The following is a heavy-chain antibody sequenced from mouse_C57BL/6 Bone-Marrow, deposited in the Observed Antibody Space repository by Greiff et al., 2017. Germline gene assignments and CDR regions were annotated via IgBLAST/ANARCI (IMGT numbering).Heavy chain of an antibody. Sequence: QVQLQQPGAELVRPGSSVKLSCKASGYTFTSYWMDWVKQRPGQGLEWIGNIYPSDSETPYNQKFKDKATLTVDKSSSTAYMQLSSLTSEDSAVYYGARSRETAQTNYAMDYWGQGTSVTVSS. J-gene: IGHJ4*01. V-gene: IGHV1-61*01. CDR1: GYTFTSYW. D-gene: IGHD3-2*02. CDR2: IYPSDSET. CDR3: ARSRETAQTNYAMDY.